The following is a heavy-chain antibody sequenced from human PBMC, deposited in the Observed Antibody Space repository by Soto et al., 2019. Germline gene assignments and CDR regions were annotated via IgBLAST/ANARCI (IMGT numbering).Heavy chain of an antibody. CDR2: INPNSGGT. CDR3: ARVRPVPRSGWDNDVFDI. J-gene: IGHJ3*02. Sequence: ASVKVSCKASGYTFTGYYMHWVRQAPGQGLEWMGWINPNSGGTNYAQKFQGWVTMTRDTSISTACMELSRLRSDDTAVYYCARVRPVPRSGWDNDVFDIWGQGTLVPVSS. D-gene: IGHD6-25*01. V-gene: IGHV1-2*04. CDR1: GYTFTGYY.